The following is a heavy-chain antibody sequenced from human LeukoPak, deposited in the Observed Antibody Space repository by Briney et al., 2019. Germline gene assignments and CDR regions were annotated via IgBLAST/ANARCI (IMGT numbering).Heavy chain of an antibody. Sequence: GGSLRLSCAASGFTFSSYGMHWVRQVPGKGLEWVAFIRYDGSNKYYADSVKGRFTISRDNSKNTLYLQMNSLRAEDTAVYYCANDGTVTFDYWGQGTLATVSS. CDR1: GFTFSSYG. CDR2: IRYDGSNK. CDR3: ANDGTVTFDY. D-gene: IGHD4-17*01. V-gene: IGHV3-30*02. J-gene: IGHJ4*02.